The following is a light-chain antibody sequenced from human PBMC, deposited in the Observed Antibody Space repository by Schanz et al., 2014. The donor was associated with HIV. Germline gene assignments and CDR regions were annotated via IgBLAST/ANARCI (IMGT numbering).Light chain of an antibody. V-gene: IGKV3-11*01. CDR2: GAS. CDR3: LQRSSWPIT. Sequence: EIVMTQTPATLSVSPGERATLSCRASQSVSTKLAWYQQKPGQAPRLLIFGASNRATGIPDRFSGSESGTDFTLTISSLEPEDFAVYYCLQRSSWPITFGPGTRLEIK. CDR1: QSVSTK. J-gene: IGKJ5*01.